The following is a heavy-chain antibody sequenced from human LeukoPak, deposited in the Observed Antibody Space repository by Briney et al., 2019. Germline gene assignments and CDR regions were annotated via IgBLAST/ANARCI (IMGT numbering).Heavy chain of an antibody. J-gene: IGHJ4*02. Sequence: GGSLRLSCAASGFTVSSNYMSWVRQAPGKGLEWVSVIYSGGNTYYADSVKGRFTISRDNSKNTLYLQMNSLRAEDTAVYYCARVAYCGGDCYYYFDYWGQGTLVTVSS. CDR1: GFTVSSNY. V-gene: IGHV3-66*01. CDR2: IYSGGNT. CDR3: ARVAYCGGDCYYYFDY. D-gene: IGHD2-21*02.